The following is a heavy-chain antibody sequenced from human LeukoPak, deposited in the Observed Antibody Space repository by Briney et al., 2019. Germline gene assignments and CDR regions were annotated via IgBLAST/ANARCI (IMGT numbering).Heavy chain of an antibody. CDR1: GGSISSRDYY. J-gene: IGHJ3*02. CDR2: IYYSGST. D-gene: IGHD1-26*01. CDR3: ARVMDSGSYLDAFDI. V-gene: IGHV4-30-4*01. Sequence: SQTLSLTCTVSGGSISSRDYYWSWIRQPPGKGLEWIGYIYYSGSTYYNPSLKSRVTISVDTSKNQFSLKLSSVTAADTAVYYCARVMDSGSYLDAFDIWGQGTMVTVSS.